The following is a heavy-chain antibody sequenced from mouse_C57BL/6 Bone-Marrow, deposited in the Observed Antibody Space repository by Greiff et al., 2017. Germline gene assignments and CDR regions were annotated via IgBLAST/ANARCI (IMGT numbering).Heavy chain of an antibody. CDR3: ARDGNCYYARDY. Sequence: EVQLQQSGPELVKPGASVKIPCTASGYTFTDYNVDWVKQSPGKSLEWLGDINPNSGGTFYPQKFNGKATLTVDKSYSTSYMELRSLTSEDTEVYYCARDGNCYYARDYWGQGTSVTVSS. D-gene: IGHD2-1*01. CDR2: INPNSGGT. CDR1: GYTFTDYN. J-gene: IGHJ4*01. V-gene: IGHV1-18*01.